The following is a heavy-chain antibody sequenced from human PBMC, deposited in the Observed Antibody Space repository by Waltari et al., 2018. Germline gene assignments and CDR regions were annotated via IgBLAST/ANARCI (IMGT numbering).Heavy chain of an antibody. CDR1: GGSISRNY. D-gene: IGHD1-7*01. CDR3: ASTPKPLELGWFDP. Sequence: QVQLQESGPGLVKPSETLSLTCTVSGGSISRNYWSWIRQPAGKGLGWIGRIYTSGSTHSNPSLHSRVTMSVDTSKNQFSLKLSSVPAADTAVYFCASTPKPLELGWFDPWGQGTLVTVSS. J-gene: IGHJ5*02. V-gene: IGHV4-4*07. CDR2: IYTSGST.